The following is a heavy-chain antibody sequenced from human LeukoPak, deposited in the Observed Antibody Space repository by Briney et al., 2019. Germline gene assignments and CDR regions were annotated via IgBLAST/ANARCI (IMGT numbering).Heavy chain of an antibody. CDR3: ARDCGLNTNFDY. D-gene: IGHD2-21*01. Sequence: PGGSLRLSCAASGFTFRNYWMGWVRQAPGKGLEWVANTKPDGSAEYYADSVRGRFTTSRDNANNFLYLQMNRLRAEDTAVYYCARDCGLNTNFDYLGQGTLVTVS. CDR1: GFTFRNYW. J-gene: IGHJ4*02. CDR2: TKPDGSAE. V-gene: IGHV3-7*01.